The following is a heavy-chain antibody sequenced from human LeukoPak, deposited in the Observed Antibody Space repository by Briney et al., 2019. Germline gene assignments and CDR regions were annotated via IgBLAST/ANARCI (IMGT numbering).Heavy chain of an antibody. V-gene: IGHV4-34*01. CDR3: ARGRPPYDYYDSSGYYYPLYYFDY. D-gene: IGHD3-22*01. Sequence: SETLSLTCAVYGVSFSGYYWSWIRQPPGKGLEWIGEINHSGSTNYNPSLKSRVTISVDTSKNQFPLKLSSVTAADTAVYYCARGRPPYDYYDSSGYYYPLYYFDYWGQGTLVTVSS. CDR2: INHSGST. J-gene: IGHJ4*02. CDR1: GVSFSGYY.